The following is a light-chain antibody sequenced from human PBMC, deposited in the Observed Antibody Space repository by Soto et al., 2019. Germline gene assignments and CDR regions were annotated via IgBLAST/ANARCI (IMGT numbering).Light chain of an antibody. Sequence: DILLTQSPSTLSASVGDSVTISCRASQSINKRLAWYQHKPGKAPNLLIYEVSTLHSGVPSRFSGSGSGTEFTLTISSLQPDDFAIYYCQQYNSQSWTFGQGTKV. J-gene: IGKJ1*01. CDR1: QSINKR. V-gene: IGKV1-5*03. CDR2: EVS. CDR3: QQYNSQSWT.